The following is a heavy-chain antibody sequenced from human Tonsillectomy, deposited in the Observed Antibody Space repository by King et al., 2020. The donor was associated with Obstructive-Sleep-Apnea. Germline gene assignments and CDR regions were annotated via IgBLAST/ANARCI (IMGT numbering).Heavy chain of an antibody. CDR1: GGSISSYH. V-gene: IGHV4-59*01. CDR3: ARLGVDYDILTGHNRHRDWFDP. J-gene: IGHJ5*02. Sequence: QLQESGPGLVKPSETLSLTCSVSGGSISSYHWSWIRQPPGKGLEWIGYIYNNGSTNYKPSLKSRFTISVDTSKNQFSLKLNSVTAADTAVYYCARLGVDYDILTGHNRHRDWFDPWGQGTLVTVSS. D-gene: IGHD3-9*01. CDR2: IYNNGST.